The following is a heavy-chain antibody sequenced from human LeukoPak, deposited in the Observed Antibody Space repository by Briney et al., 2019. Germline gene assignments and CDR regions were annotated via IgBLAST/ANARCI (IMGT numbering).Heavy chain of an antibody. D-gene: IGHD5-18*01. J-gene: IGHJ4*02. Sequence: GASVKVSCKASGYSFSDYFIHWVRQAPGQGLEWMAWIIPKSGATNYSQKFRDRVTVTSDTSTAYMDLTRLTSDDTAVYYCARDLRSGGVTYGQDSWGQGTLATVSS. CDR3: ARDLRSGGVTYGQDS. CDR1: GYSFSDYF. CDR2: IIPKSGAT. V-gene: IGHV1-2*02.